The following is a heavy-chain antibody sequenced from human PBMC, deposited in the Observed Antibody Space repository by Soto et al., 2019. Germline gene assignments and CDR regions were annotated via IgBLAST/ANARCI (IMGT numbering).Heavy chain of an antibody. Sequence: EVQLVESGGGLVQPGGSLRVSCAASGFTFSSYWMPWVRQAPGKGRVWVSGINSDGSSTSYADSVKGRFTISRDNAKNTLYLQMNSLRAEDTAVYYCVRGRYCTGGSCYSDYWGQGTLVTVSS. CDR2: INSDGSST. D-gene: IGHD2-15*01. V-gene: IGHV3-74*01. CDR3: VRGRYCTGGSCYSDY. J-gene: IGHJ4*02. CDR1: GFTFSSYW.